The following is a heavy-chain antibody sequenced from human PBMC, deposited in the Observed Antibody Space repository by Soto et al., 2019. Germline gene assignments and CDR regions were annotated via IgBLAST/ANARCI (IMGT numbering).Heavy chain of an antibody. CDR3: SKGPNWLEYWYFDL. CDR1: GFTFSSYA. CDR2: ISGRGGST. D-gene: IGHD7-27*01. V-gene: IGHV3-23*01. J-gene: IGHJ2*01. Sequence: HPGGSLRLSCAASGFTFSSYAMSWVRQAPGKGLEWVSGISGRGGSTYYADSVKGRFTISRDNSKNTLYLHMNSLRAEDTAVYYCSKGPNWLEYWYFDLWGRGTRVTVSS.